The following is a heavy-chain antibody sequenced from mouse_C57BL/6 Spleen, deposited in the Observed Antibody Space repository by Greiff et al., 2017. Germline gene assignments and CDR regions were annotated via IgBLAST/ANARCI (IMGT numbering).Heavy chain of an antibody. J-gene: IGHJ4*01. Sequence: QVQLQQPGAELVKPGASVKLSCKASGYTFTSYWMQWVKQRPGQGLEWIGEIDPSDSYTNYNQKFKGKATLTVDTSSSTAYMQLSSLTSEDSAVYYCAYYSNYGYAMDYWGQGTSVTVSS. V-gene: IGHV1-50*01. CDR2: IDPSDSYT. CDR1: GYTFTSYW. D-gene: IGHD2-5*01. CDR3: AYYSNYGYAMDY.